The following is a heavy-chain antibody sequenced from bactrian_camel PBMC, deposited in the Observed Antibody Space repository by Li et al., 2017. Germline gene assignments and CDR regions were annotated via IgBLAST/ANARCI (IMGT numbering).Heavy chain of an antibody. CDR1: EYLFTSYC. D-gene: IGHD2*01. J-gene: IGHJ4*01. V-gene: IGHV3S53*01. CDR3: AARPGGACPTSPDFPY. Sequence: HVQLVESGGGSVQAGGSLRLSCAAHEYLFTSYCIGWFRQAPGKEREGVASIDSDNSTTYAESVKGRFTISKDNAKNTLYLQMNSLKPEDTAMYYCAARPGGACPTSPDFPYWGQGTQVTVS. CDR2: IDSDNST.